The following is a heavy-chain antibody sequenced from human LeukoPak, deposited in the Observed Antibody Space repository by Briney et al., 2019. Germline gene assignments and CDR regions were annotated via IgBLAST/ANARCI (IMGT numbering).Heavy chain of an antibody. CDR3: ILEWSNRGSTH. D-gene: IGHD3-3*01. CDR1: GGTFSSYA. J-gene: IGHJ4*02. Sequence: ASVKVSCKASGGTFSSYAISWVRQAPGRGLEWMGGIIPIFGTANYAQKFQGRVMITTDESTSTAYMELSSLRSEDTAVYYCILEWSNRGSTHWGQGTLVTVSS. CDR2: IIPIFGTA. V-gene: IGHV1-69*05.